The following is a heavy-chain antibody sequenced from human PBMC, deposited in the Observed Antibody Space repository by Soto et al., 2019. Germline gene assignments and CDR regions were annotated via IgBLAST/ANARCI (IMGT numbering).Heavy chain of an antibody. J-gene: IGHJ5*02. D-gene: IGHD3-10*01. CDR2: INHSGST. V-gene: IGHV4-34*01. CDR1: GGSFSGYY. CDR3: ARGLVTMVRGVIITDWFDP. Sequence: SETLSLTCAVYGGSFSGYYWSWIRQPPGKGLEWIGEINHSGSTNYNPSLKSRVTISVDTSKNQFSLKLSSVTAADTAVYHCARGLVTMVRGVIITDWFDPWGQGTLVTVSS.